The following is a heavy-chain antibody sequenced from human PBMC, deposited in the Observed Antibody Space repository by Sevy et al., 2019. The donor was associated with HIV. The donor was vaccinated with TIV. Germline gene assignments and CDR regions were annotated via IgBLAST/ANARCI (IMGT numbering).Heavy chain of an antibody. J-gene: IGHJ6*02. CDR1: GFTFSSYG. CDR3: AKDYHYYGSESYLNYYYYYGMDV. V-gene: IGHV3-30*18. CDR2: ISYDGSNK. Sequence: GGSLRLSCAASGFTFSSYGMHWVRQAPGKGLEWVAVISYDGSNKYYADSVKGRFTISRDNSKNTLYLQMNSLRAEDTAVYYCAKDYHYYGSESYLNYYYYYGMDVWGQGTTVTVSS. D-gene: IGHD3-10*01.